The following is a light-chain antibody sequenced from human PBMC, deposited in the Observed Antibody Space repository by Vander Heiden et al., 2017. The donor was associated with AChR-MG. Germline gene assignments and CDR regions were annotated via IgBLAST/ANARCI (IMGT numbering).Light chain of an antibody. CDR1: QSVSNR. CDR2: DAS. CDR3: QQDNNWPPYT. J-gene: IGKJ2*01. Sequence: EIVMTQSPATLSVSPGERVTLSCRASQSVSNRLAWYQQKPGQAPRLLIYDASTRATGIPARFSGSGSGTEFTLTISSLQSEDFAVYYCQQDNNWPPYTFGQGTKLEIK. V-gene: IGKV3-15*01.